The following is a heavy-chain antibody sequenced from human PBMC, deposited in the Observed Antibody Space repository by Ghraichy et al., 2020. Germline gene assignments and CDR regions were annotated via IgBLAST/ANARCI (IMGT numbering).Heavy chain of an antibody. J-gene: IGHJ4*02. V-gene: IGHV4-59*01. D-gene: IGHD3-22*01. CDR1: GGSISSYY. CDR2: IYYSGST. CDR3: ARVGYYDSSVHY. Sequence: SETLSLTCTVSGGSISSYYWSWIRQPPGKGLEWIGYIYYSGSTNYNPSLKSRVTISVDTSKNQFSLKLSSVTAADTAVYYCARVGYYDSSVHYWGQGTLVTVSS.